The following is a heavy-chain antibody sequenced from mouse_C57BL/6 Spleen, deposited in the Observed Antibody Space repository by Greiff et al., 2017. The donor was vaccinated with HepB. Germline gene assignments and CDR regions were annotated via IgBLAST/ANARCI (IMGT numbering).Heavy chain of an antibody. D-gene: IGHD1-1*01. CDR2: IDPETGGT. Sequence: QVQLQQSGAELVRPGASVTLSCKASGYTFTDYEMHWVKQTPVHGLEWIGAIDPETGGTAYNQKFKGKAILTADKSSSTAYMELRSLTSEDSAVYYCTISVFYWYFDVWGTGTTVTVSS. CDR1: GYTFTDYE. V-gene: IGHV1-15*01. CDR3: TISVFYWYFDV. J-gene: IGHJ1*03.